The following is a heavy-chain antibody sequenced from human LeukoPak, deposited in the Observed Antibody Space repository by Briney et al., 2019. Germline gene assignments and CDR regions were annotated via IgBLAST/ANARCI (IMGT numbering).Heavy chain of an antibody. D-gene: IGHD1-26*01. CDR3: ARAPMVGATTLDY. Sequence: GGSLRLSCAASGFIFNTYTMNWVRQAPGKGLEWVSSISSSSSYIYYADSVKGRFTISRDNAKNSLYLQMNSLRAEDTAVYYCARAPMVGATTLDYWGQGTLVTVSS. J-gene: IGHJ4*02. CDR1: GFIFNTYT. V-gene: IGHV3-21*01. CDR2: ISSSSSYI.